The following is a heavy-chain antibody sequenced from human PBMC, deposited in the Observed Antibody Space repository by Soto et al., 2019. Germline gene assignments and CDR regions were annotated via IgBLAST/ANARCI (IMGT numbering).Heavy chain of an antibody. V-gene: IGHV5-51*01. CDR2: IYPGDSDT. CDR3: ARGRRIAARHEPAGAFDI. Sequence: GESLKISCKGSGYSFTSYWIGWVRQMPGKGLEWMGIIYPGDSDTRYSPSFQGQVTISADKSISTAYLQWSSLKASDTAMYYCARGRRIAARHEPAGAFDIWGQGTMVTVSS. D-gene: IGHD6-6*01. CDR1: GYSFTSYW. J-gene: IGHJ3*02.